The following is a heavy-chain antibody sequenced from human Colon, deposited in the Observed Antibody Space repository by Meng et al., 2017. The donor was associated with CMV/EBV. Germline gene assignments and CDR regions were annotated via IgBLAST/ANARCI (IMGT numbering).Heavy chain of an antibody. V-gene: IGHV1-46*01. CDR3: ARDNINWSTDF. CDR1: GYKFRYSS. Sequence: SCKTSGYKFRYSSMHWMRQAPGQGVEWQGICEPRDDRTTYAENFVRRFTMTADMSTNPTHMDLSSLRSDDTAVYYCARDNINWSTDFWGQGTLVTVSS. J-gene: IGHJ4*02. D-gene: IGHD1-20*01. CDR2: CEPRDDRT.